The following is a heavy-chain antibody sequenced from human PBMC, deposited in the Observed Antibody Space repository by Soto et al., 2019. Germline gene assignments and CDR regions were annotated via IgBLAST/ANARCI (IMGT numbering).Heavy chain of an antibody. D-gene: IGHD3-22*01. Sequence: QVQLQESGPGLVKPSQTLSLTCAVSGGSVSSGGYYWSWIRQRPGKGLEWIGYIFYSGDTYYSPSLKSRVTISLTTSKNQFSLKLSSVTAADTAVYYCARDPGYYYDSSGYGYFDYWGQGTLVTVSS. J-gene: IGHJ4*02. CDR2: IFYSGDT. CDR1: GGSVSSGGYY. CDR3: ARDPGYYYDSSGYGYFDY. V-gene: IGHV4-31*11.